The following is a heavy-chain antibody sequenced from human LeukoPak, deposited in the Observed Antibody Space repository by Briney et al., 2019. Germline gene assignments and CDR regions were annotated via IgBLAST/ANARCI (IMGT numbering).Heavy chain of an antibody. CDR2: IYHSGST. Sequence: PSETLSLTCAVSGYSISSGYYWGWIRQPPGKGLEWSGRIYHSGSTYYTPSLKSRVTISVDTSKNQFSLKLSSVTAADIAVYYCARQFPGTDYWGQGTLVTVPS. D-gene: IGHD5-24*01. CDR3: ARQFPGTDY. CDR1: GYSISSGYY. V-gene: IGHV4-38-2*01. J-gene: IGHJ4*02.